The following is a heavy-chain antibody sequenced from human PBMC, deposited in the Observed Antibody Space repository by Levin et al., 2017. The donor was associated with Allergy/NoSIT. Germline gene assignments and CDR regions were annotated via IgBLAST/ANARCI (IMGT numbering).Heavy chain of an antibody. CDR2: IYSGGAT. CDR3: AKGRGYYDSSEDAFDI. D-gene: IGHD3-22*01. J-gene: IGHJ3*02. CDR1: GFTVRTNY. Sequence: TGGSLRLSCAASGFTVRTNYMSWVRQAPGKGLEWVSVIYSGGATYYADSVKGRFTISRDTSKNTLYLQMNSLRAEDTAVYYCAKGRGYYDSSEDAFDIWGQGTMVTVSS. V-gene: IGHV3-53*01.